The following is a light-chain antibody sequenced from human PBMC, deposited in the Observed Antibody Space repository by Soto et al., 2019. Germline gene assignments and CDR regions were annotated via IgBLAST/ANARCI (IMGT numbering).Light chain of an antibody. CDR1: QSISTY. CDR3: QQYNSYPYT. J-gene: IGKJ2*01. Sequence: DIQMTQSPSTLSGSVGDRVTITCRASQSISTYLAWYQQEPGKAPKLLIYDASSLQSGVPSRFRGSGSGAEFTLTISSLQPDDFATYYCQQYNSYPYTFGQGTKLEIK. CDR2: DAS. V-gene: IGKV1-5*01.